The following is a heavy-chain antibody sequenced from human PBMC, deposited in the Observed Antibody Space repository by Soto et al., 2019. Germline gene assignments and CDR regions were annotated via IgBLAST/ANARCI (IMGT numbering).Heavy chain of an antibody. CDR1: GGSFSGYY. D-gene: IGHD6-13*01. CDR3: ARGLGSSSWHYSWFDP. J-gene: IGHJ5*02. CDR2: INHSGST. Sequence: QVQLQQWGAGLLKPSETLSLTCAVYGGSFSGYYWSWIRQPPGKGLEWIGEINHSGSTNYNPSLKSRVTISVDTSKTQFSLKLSSVTAADTAVYYCARGLGSSSWHYSWFDPWGQGTLVTVSS. V-gene: IGHV4-34*01.